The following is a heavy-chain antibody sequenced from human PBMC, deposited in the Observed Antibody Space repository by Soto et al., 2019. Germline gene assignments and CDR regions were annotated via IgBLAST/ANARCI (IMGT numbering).Heavy chain of an antibody. J-gene: IGHJ4*02. CDR3: AKAYFVWSSEQPYYFDY. Sequence: ASVKVSCKASGYSFSDYAMHWVRQAPGQRLEWMGWINAGNGKTKYSQNFQGRVTTSRDNSKSTLYLQMNSLRAEDTAVYYCAKAYFVWSSEQPYYFDYWGQGTLVTVSS. CDR2: INAGNGKT. D-gene: IGHD3-16*01. CDR1: GYSFSDYA. V-gene: IGHV1-3*01.